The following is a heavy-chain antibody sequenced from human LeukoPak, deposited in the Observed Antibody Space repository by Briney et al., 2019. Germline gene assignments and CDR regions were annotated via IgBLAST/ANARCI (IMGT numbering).Heavy chain of an antibody. D-gene: IGHD3/OR15-3a*01. J-gene: IGHJ5*02. Sequence: GGPLTLLCAVSGFTFSSYEVLCPPPARGKGLEWVSYITSSGSTIYYAESVKGRFTISRDNAKNSLYLQMNSLRAEDTAVYYCARPDWAWGQGTLVTVSS. V-gene: IGHV3-48*03. CDR1: GFTFSSYE. CDR2: ITSSGSTI. CDR3: ARPDWA.